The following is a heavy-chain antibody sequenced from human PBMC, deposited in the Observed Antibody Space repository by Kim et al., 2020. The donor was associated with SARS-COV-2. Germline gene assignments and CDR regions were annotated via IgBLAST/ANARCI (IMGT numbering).Heavy chain of an antibody. D-gene: IGHD3-3*01. CDR2: INPSGGST. V-gene: IGHV1-46*01. Sequence: ASVKVSCKASGYTFTSYYMHWVRQAPGQGLEWMGIINPSGGSTSYAQKFQGRVTMTRDTSTSTVYMELSSLRSEDTAVYYCARDTAARDYDLGSGYYWGLDYYYGMDVWGQGTTVTVSS. J-gene: IGHJ6*02. CDR1: GYTFTSYY. CDR3: ARDTAARDYDLGSGYYWGLDYYYGMDV.